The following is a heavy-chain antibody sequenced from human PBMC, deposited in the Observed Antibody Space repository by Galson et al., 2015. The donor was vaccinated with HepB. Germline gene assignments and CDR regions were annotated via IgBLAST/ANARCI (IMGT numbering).Heavy chain of an antibody. CDR3: ARQSYDFWSGGKWFDP. J-gene: IGHJ5*02. CDR2: IDPSDSYT. V-gene: IGHV5-10-1*01. CDR1: GYSFTSYW. Sequence: QSGAEVKKPGESLRISCKGSGYSFTSYWISWVRQMPGKGLEWMGRIDPSDSYTNYSPSFQGHVTISADKSISTAYLQWSSLKASDTAMYYCARQSYDFWSGGKWFDPWGQGTLVTVSS. D-gene: IGHD3-3*01.